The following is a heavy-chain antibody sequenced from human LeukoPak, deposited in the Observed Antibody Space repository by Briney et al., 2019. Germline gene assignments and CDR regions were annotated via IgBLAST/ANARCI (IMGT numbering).Heavy chain of an antibody. V-gene: IGHV4-30-4*01. J-gene: IGHJ6*04. Sequence: SQTLSLTCTVSGGSISSGDYYWSWIRQPPGKGLEWIGYIYYSGSTYYNPSLKSRVTISVDTSKNQFSLKLSSVTAADTAVYYCARGFCSGGSCYSLHSYYGMDVWGKGTTVTVSS. CDR3: ARGFCSGGSCYSLHSYYGMDV. CDR2: IYYSGST. D-gene: IGHD2-15*01. CDR1: GGSISSGDYY.